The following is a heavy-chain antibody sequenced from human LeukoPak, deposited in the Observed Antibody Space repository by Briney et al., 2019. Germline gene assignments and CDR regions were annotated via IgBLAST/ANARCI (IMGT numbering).Heavy chain of an antibody. D-gene: IGHD3-22*01. J-gene: IGHJ4*02. CDR1: GGSISSRSYY. CDR2: IYHSGST. CDR3: ASSYYYDSSGYYFHFYF. V-gene: IGHV4-39*07. Sequence: SETLSLTCTVSGGSISSRSYYWGWIRQPPGKGLEWIGSIYHSGSTYYNPSLKSRVTISVDTSKNQFSLKLSSVTAADTAVYYCASSYYYDSSGYYFHFYFWGQGTLVTVSS.